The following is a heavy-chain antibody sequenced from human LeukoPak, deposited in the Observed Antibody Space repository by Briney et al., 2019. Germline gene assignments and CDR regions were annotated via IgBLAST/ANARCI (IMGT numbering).Heavy chain of an antibody. CDR3: AKWGDFWTGLNNWYFEL. CDR1: GLTFPRYV. J-gene: IGHJ2*01. V-gene: IGHV3-23*01. D-gene: IGHD3/OR15-3a*01. Sequence: GGSLRLSCAASGLTFPRYVFAWVRQAPGRGLQWVSGFSGSGRDTFYSDSVKGRFTISRDNSNTTHYLQMSSLTAEDTAVYYCAKWGDFWTGLNNWYFELWGRGTLVTVSS. CDR2: FSGSGRDT.